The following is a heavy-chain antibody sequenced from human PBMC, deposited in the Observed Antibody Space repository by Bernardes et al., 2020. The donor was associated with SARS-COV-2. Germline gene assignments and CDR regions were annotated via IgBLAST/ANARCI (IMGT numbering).Heavy chain of an antibody. CDR2: ISASGST. D-gene: IGHD6-19*01. CDR1: DDAISSGSFY. V-gene: IGHV4-61*02. CDR3: ARDGRISVPGTDYFDF. J-gene: IGHJ4*02. Sequence: SETLSLTCAVSDDAISSGSFYWSWIRKPAGKGLEWVGRISASGSTNYNPSLKSRVTMSVDTSKNQFSLKLTSVTAADTAVYYCARDGRISVPGTDYFDFWGQGILVTVSS.